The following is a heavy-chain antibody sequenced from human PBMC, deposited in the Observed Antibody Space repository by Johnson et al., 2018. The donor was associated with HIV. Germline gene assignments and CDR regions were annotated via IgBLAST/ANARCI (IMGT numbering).Heavy chain of an antibody. CDR3: ARCMITFGGVGGAFDI. Sequence: QVQLVESGGGVVQPGGSLKLSCAASEFTFSSYDMHWVRQAPGKGLEWVTFIRYDRTHKYYADSLTGRFTISRDNSKNTLCLQINSLRAEDTAVYYCARCMITFGGVGGAFDIWGQGTMVTVSS. CDR1: EFTFSSYD. V-gene: IGHV3-30*02. D-gene: IGHD3-16*01. J-gene: IGHJ3*02. CDR2: IRYDRTHK.